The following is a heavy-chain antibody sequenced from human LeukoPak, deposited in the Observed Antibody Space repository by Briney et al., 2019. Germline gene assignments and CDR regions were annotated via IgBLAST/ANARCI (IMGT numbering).Heavy chain of an antibody. CDR3: ARDRRDGYNVLDY. V-gene: IGHV3-7*01. D-gene: IGHD5-24*01. CDR2: IKQDGSEK. CDR1: GFTFSSYW. J-gene: IGHJ4*02. Sequence: GGSLRLSCAASGFTFSSYWMSWVRQAPGKGLEWVANIKQDGSEKYYVDSVKGRFTISRDNSKNTVYLQMNSLSAEDTAIYYCARDRRDGYNVLDYWGQGTLVTVSS.